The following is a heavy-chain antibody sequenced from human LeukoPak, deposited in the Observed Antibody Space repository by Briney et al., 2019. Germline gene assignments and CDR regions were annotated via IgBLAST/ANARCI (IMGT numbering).Heavy chain of an antibody. CDR3: ASWGRPPMVRASS. CDR1: GYTFTSYG. V-gene: IGHV1-18*01. Sequence: ASVKVSCKASGYTFTSYGISWVRQAPGQGLEWMGWISAYNGNTNYAQKLQGRVTMTTDTSTSTAYMELSSLRSEDTAVYYCASWGRPPMVRASSWGQGTLVTVSS. J-gene: IGHJ4*02. CDR2: ISAYNGNT. D-gene: IGHD3-10*01.